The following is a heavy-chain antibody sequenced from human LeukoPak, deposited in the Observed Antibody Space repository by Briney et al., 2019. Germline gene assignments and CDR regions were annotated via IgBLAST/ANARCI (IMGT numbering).Heavy chain of an antibody. CDR3: ARDIAAAVFDY. D-gene: IGHD6-13*01. V-gene: IGHV3-21*01. CDR1: GFTFSSYN. Sequence: GGSLRLSCVASGFTFSSYNMNWVRQAPGKGLEWVSSISSSSSYIYYADAVKGRFTISRDNAKNSLYLQMNSLRAEDTAVYYSARDIAAAVFDYWGQGTLVTVSS. CDR2: ISSSSSYI. J-gene: IGHJ4*02.